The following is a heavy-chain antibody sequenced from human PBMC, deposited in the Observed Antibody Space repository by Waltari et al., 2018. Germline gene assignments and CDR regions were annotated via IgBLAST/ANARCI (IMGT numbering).Heavy chain of an antibody. D-gene: IGHD2-15*01. J-gene: IGHJ4*02. V-gene: IGHV3-21*01. Sequence: EVQLVGSGGGLVKPGGSLRLSCAASGFTFSSYTMNWVRQAPGEGLEGDSSFRSGSRYIYNADSVKGRFTISRDNAKNSLYLQMNGLRAEDTAVYYCAREWGVMVGTAGYYFDYWGQGTLVTVSS. CDR3: AREWGVMVGTAGYYFDY. CDR2: FRSGSRYI. CDR1: GFTFSSYT.